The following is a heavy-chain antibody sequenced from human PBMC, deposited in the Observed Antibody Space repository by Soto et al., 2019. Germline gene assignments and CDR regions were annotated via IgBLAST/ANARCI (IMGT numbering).Heavy chain of an antibody. V-gene: IGHV4-59*01. J-gene: IGHJ5*02. CDR1: GGSISSYY. D-gene: IGHD4-4*01. Sequence: SETLSLTCTVSGGSISSYYWSWIRQPPGKGLEWIGYIYYSGSTNYNPSLKSRVTISVDTSKNQFSLKLSSVTAADTAVYCCARENDYKWNWFDPWGQGTLVTVSS. CDR3: ARENDYKWNWFDP. CDR2: IYYSGST.